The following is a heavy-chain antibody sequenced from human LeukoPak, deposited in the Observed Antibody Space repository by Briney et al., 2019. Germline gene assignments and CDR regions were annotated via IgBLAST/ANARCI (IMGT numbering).Heavy chain of an antibody. CDR2: INPNSGGT. D-gene: IGHD2-2*01. CDR3: ARAGLVVPAAPDY. J-gene: IGHJ4*02. CDR1: GYTFTGYY. Sequence: ASVKVSCKASGYTFTGYYMHWVRQAPGQGLEWMGWINPNSGGTNYVQKFQGRVTMTRDTSISTAYMELSRLRSDDTAVYYCARAGLVVPAAPDYWGQGTLVTVSS. V-gene: IGHV1-2*02.